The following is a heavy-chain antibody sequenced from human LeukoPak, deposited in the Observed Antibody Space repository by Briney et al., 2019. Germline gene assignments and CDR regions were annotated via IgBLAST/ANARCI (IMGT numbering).Heavy chain of an antibody. J-gene: IGHJ5*02. V-gene: IGHV4-30-4*01. CDR1: GGSISSGDYY. Sequence: SETLSLTCTVSGGSISSGDYYWSWIRQPPGKGLEWIGYIYYSGSTYYNPSLKSRVTISVDTSKNQFSLKLSSVTAADTAVYYCARERGGLNWFDPWGQGTLVTVSS. CDR2: IYYSGST. D-gene: IGHD2-15*01. CDR3: ARERGGLNWFDP.